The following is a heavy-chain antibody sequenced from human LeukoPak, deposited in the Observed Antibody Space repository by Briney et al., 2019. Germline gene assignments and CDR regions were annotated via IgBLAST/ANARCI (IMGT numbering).Heavy chain of an antibody. Sequence: SETLSLTCTVSGGSVSSGSYYWSWIRQPPGKGLEWIGYIYYSGSTNYNPSLKSRVTISVDTSKNQFSLKLSSVTAADTAVYYCARGGYDYVWGSYRYPRYFDYWGQGTLVTVSS. V-gene: IGHV4-61*01. D-gene: IGHD3-16*02. CDR2: IYYSGST. CDR1: GGSVSSGSYY. J-gene: IGHJ4*02. CDR3: ARGGYDYVWGSYRYPRYFDY.